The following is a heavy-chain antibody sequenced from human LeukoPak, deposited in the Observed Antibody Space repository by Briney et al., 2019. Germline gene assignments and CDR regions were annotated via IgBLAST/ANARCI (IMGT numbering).Heavy chain of an antibody. J-gene: IGHJ3*02. V-gene: IGHV3-21*01. Sequence: GGSLRLSCAASGFTFSSYSMNWVRQAPGKGLEWVSSISSSSYIYYADSVKGRFTISRDNAKNTLYLQMGSLRAEDMAVYYCARDPSYSSSWSDGLAFDIWGQGTMVTVPS. D-gene: IGHD6-13*01. CDR1: GFTFSSYS. CDR2: ISSSSYI. CDR3: ARDPSYSSSWSDGLAFDI.